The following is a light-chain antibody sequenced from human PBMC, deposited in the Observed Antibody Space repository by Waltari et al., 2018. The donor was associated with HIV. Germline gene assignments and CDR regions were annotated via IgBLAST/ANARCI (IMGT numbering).Light chain of an antibody. CDR1: TNTVGPYNM. CDR2: DVT. Sequence: QPALTKPASVSGPPGRPITIPSTGTTNTVGPYNMVSCYQQNPAKAPKLIIYDVTYRPSGVSDRFSGSKSGNTASLTISGLQAEDEADYYCASYTHSLTRVFGGGTKLTVL. V-gene: IGLV2-14*03. J-gene: IGLJ3*02. CDR3: ASYTHSLTRV.